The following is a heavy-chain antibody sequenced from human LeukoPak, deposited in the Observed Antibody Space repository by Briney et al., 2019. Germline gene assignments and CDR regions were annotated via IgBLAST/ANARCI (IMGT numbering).Heavy chain of an antibody. CDR3: ASLPSYYDSSGLDY. CDR1: GFTFSNYW. CDR2: IKQDGSEK. D-gene: IGHD3-22*01. Sequence: GGSLRLSCAASGFTFSNYWTSWVRQAPGKGLEWVANIKQDGSEKYNVDSVKGRFTISRDNAKNSLYLQMNSLRAEDTAVYYCASLPSYYDSSGLDYWGQGTLVTVSS. V-gene: IGHV3-7*01. J-gene: IGHJ4*02.